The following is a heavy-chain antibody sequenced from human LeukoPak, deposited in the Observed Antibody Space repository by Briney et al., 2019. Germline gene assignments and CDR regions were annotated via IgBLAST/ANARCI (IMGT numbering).Heavy chain of an antibody. V-gene: IGHV4-31*03. CDR3: VSSTIRDTQKFDY. J-gene: IGHJ4*02. D-gene: IGHD5/OR15-5a*01. CDR1: GGSISSGGYY. CDR2: IYYSGST. Sequence: PSETLSLTCTVSGGSISSGGYYWSWIRQHPGKGLEWIGYIYYSGSTYYNPPLKSRVTISVDTSKNQFSLKLSSVTAADTAVYYCVSSTIRDTQKFDYWGQGTLVTVSS.